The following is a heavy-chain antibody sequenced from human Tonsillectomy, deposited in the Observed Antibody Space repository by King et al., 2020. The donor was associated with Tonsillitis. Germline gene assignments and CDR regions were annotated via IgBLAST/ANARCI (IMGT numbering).Heavy chain of an antibody. CDR2: IISSSSYT. V-gene: IGHV3-11*05. Sequence: VQLVESGGGLVKPGGSLRLSCAASGFTFSDYYMSWIRQAPGKGREWVSYIISSSSYTNYAASVKGRLTISRDNAKNSLYLKMNSLRAEDTAVYYWARGKRVFDYWGQGTLVTVSS. CDR1: GFTFSDYY. J-gene: IGHJ4*02. CDR3: ARGKRVFDY.